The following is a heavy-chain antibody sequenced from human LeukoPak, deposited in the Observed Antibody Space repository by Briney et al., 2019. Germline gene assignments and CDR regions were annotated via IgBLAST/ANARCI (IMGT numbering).Heavy chain of an antibody. Sequence: GGSLRLSCAASGFTFSSYAMSWVRQAPGKGLEWVSAISGSGGSTYYADSVKGRFTISRDNSKNTLYLQMNSLRAEDTAVYYCAKDYSRYYYGSGDFDYWGQGTLVTVSS. CDR3: AKDYSRYYYGSGDFDY. D-gene: IGHD3-10*01. J-gene: IGHJ4*02. CDR1: GFTFSSYA. CDR2: ISGSGGST. V-gene: IGHV3-23*01.